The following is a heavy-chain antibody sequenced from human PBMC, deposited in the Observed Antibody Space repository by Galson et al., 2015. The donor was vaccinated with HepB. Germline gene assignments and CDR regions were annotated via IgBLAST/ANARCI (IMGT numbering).Heavy chain of an antibody. J-gene: IGHJ4*02. CDR1: GYSFSNYW. CDR3: ARTSSAYDYVDS. D-gene: IGHD5-12*01. Sequence: QSGAEVKKPGESLRISCKGSGYSFSNYWITWVRQVPGKGLEWMGRLDPTDSYTNYSPSFRGHVTISTDKSISTAYLQWSSLKASDTAIFYCARTSSAYDYVDSWGQGTLVTVSS. V-gene: IGHV5-10-1*01. CDR2: LDPTDSYT.